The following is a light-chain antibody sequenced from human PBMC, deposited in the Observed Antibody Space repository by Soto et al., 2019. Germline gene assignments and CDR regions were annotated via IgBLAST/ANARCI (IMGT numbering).Light chain of an antibody. CDR2: DAS. J-gene: IGKJ1*01. Sequence: DIQMTQSPSSVSASVGDRVTITCRASQSISSWLAWYQQKPRKAPKLLIYDASSLESGVPSRFSGSGSGTEFTLTISSLQPDDFATYYCQQYNSPPWTFGQGTKVDIK. V-gene: IGKV1-5*01. CDR3: QQYNSPPWT. CDR1: QSISSW.